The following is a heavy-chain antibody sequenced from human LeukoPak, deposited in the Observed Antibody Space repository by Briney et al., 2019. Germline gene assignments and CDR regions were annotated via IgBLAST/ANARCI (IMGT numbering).Heavy chain of an antibody. J-gene: IGHJ4*02. CDR3: AKDQYSSSWYQPPFDD. CDR2: ISYNGSNK. V-gene: IGHV3-30*18. CDR1: GFTFSSYG. Sequence: GGSLRLSCAASGFTFSSYGMHWVREAPGKGLEWVAVISYNGSNKYYADSVKGRFTISRDNSKNTLYLQMNSLRAEDTAVYYCAKDQYSSSWYQPPFDDWGQGTLVTVSS. D-gene: IGHD6-13*01.